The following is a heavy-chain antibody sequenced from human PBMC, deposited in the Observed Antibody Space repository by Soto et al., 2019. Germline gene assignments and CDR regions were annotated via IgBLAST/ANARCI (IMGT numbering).Heavy chain of an antibody. Sequence: EVQLVESGGGLVKPGGSLRLSCAASGFTFSSYSMNWVRQAPGKGLEWVSSISSGSSYISYADSVKGRFTISRDNAKHSLYLQMNSLRAEDTAVYYCARDHDSSTYYRRLDYWGQGTLLTVSS. CDR2: ISSGSSYI. V-gene: IGHV3-21*01. D-gene: IGHD3-22*01. CDR3: ARDHDSSTYYRRLDY. J-gene: IGHJ4*02. CDR1: GFTFSSYS.